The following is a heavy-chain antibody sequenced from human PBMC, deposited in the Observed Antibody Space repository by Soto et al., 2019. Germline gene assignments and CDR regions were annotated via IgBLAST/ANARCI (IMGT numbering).Heavy chain of an antibody. V-gene: IGHV4-34*01. CDR1: RGSLSGYH. CDR3: ARAIRITMVRGVAPLTDY. D-gene: IGHD3-10*01. CDR2: INHTEGT. Sequence: SETLSLTCAVSRGSLSGYHWNWIRQPPGKGLEWIGEINHTEGTNYNPSLKSRVTISVDTSKNQFSLKLSSVTAADTAVYYCARAIRITMVRGVAPLTDYWGQGTLVTVSS. J-gene: IGHJ4*02.